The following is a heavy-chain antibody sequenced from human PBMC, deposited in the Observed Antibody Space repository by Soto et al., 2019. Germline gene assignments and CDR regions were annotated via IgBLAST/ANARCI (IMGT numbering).Heavy chain of an antibody. D-gene: IGHD3-22*01. CDR2: ISAYNGNT. Sequence: AASVKVSCKASGYTFTSYGISWVRQAPGQGLEWMGWISAYNGNTNYAQKLQGRVTMTTDTSTSTAYMELRSLRSDDTAVYYCARGNYDSSGYYHPYYYYYGMDVWGQGTTVTVSS. V-gene: IGHV1-18*04. CDR3: ARGNYDSSGYYHPYYYYYGMDV. CDR1: GYTFTSYG. J-gene: IGHJ6*02.